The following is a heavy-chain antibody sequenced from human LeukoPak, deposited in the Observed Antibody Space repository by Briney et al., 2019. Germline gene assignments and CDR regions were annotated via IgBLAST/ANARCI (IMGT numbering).Heavy chain of an antibody. CDR2: IYYSGST. CDR1: GGSISSYY. CDR3: AREARALKAYLDY. V-gene: IGHV4-59*01. Sequence: SETLSLTCTVSGGSISSYYWSWIRQPPGKGLEWIGYIYYSGSTNYNPSLRSRVTISVDTSKNQFSLNLSSVTAADTAVYFCAREARALKAYLDYWGQGTLVTVSS. J-gene: IGHJ4*02. D-gene: IGHD1-26*01.